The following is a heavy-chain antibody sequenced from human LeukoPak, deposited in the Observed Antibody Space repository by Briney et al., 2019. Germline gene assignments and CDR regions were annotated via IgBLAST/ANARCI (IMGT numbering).Heavy chain of an antibody. CDR1: GFTFSSYG. J-gene: IGHJ4*02. D-gene: IGHD3-9*01. V-gene: IGHV3-15*01. Sequence: KAGRSLRLSCAASGFTFSSYGMHWVRQAPGKGLEWVGRIKSKTDGGTTDYAAPASGRFTISRDDSRNTLYLQMNSLRTEDTAVYYCTTDTHHDTLTGYSTTGPGVVLGVYDYWGPGTLVTVSS. CDR2: IKSKTDGGTT. CDR3: TTDTHHDTLTGYSTTGPGVVLGVYDY.